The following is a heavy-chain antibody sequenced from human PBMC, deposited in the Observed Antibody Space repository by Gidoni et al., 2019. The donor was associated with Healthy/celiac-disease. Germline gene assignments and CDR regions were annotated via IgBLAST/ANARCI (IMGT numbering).Heavy chain of an antibody. D-gene: IGHD2-2*01. CDR3: ARGGFCSSTSCYDRWFDP. Sequence: VQLQQWGAGLLKPSETLSLTCAVYGGSFSGYYWSWIRQPPGKGLEWIGDINHSGSTNYNPSLKSRVTISVDTSKNQFSLKLSSVTAADTAVYYCARGGFCSSTSCYDRWFDPWGQGTLVTVSS. V-gene: IGHV4-34*01. CDR2: INHSGST. CDR1: GGSFSGYY. J-gene: IGHJ5*02.